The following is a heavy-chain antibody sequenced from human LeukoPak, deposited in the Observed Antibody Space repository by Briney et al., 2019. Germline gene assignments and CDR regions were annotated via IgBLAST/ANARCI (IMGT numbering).Heavy chain of an antibody. J-gene: IGHJ4*02. CDR3: ARDSGGRYIAAAYDY. D-gene: IGHD6-13*01. Sequence: GASVKVSCKASGYTFTSYGISWVRQAPGQGLEWMGWISAYNGNTNYAQKLQGRVTMTTDTSTSTAYMELRSLRSDDAAVYYCARDSGGRYIAAAYDYWGQGTLVTVSS. CDR1: GYTFTSYG. CDR2: ISAYNGNT. V-gene: IGHV1-18*01.